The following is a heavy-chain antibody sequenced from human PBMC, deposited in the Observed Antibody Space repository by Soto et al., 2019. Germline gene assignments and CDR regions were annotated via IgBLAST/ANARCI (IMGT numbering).Heavy chain of an antibody. Sequence: VSGRAACRGPGCTDTRNRISGVGQAHGQGLAWMGWISTYNGNTNYAQKLQGRVTMTTDTSTSTAYMELRSLRSDDTALYYCARWEYSGSYSDLGYWGQGPLVSLSS. CDR3: ARWEYSGSYSDLGY. J-gene: IGHJ4*02. CDR1: GCTDTRNR. CDR2: ISTYNGNT. V-gene: IGHV1-18*01. D-gene: IGHD1-26*01.